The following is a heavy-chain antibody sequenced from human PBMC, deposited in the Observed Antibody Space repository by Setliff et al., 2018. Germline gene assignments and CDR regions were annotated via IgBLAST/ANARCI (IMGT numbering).Heavy chain of an antibody. CDR1: GYPFVGYF. J-gene: IGHJ4*02. CDR3: AKQGDLAFGY. Sequence: ASVKVSCKTSGYPFVGYFIYWMRQAPGQGLEWVGWIDPKSGRTKYAVKFQGRVTMTRDTSSSTIYMEVNSLTSDDTAVYFCAKQGDLAFGYWGQGTQVTVSS. D-gene: IGHD3-16*01. CDR2: IDPKSGRT. V-gene: IGHV1-2*02.